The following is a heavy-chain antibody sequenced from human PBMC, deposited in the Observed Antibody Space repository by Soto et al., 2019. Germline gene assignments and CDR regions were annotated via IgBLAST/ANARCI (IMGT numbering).Heavy chain of an antibody. D-gene: IGHD1-26*01. CDR1: GGSFSGYY. CDR2: INHSGST. J-gene: IGHJ4*02. V-gene: IGHV4-34*01. Sequence: QVQLQQWGAGLLKPSETLSLTCAVYGGSFSGYYWSWIRQPPGKGLEWIGEINHSGSTNYNPSLKSRVTISVDMSKNQLWLKLSSVTAADTAVYYCAREVGATRALFYWGQGTLVTVSS. CDR3: AREVGATRALFY.